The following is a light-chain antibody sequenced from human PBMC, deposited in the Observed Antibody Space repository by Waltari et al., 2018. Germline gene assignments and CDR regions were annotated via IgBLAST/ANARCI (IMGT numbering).Light chain of an antibody. CDR1: NFNIGSNS. CDR3: ATWEGSQRV. J-gene: IGLJ1*01. Sequence: QSVVTQPPSASGTPGQRVPISCSGSNFNIGSNSVYWFQQLPGAAPKLPMYDNDQRPSGVPDRFSASKSGTSASLAISALQSGDEADYYCATWEGSQRVFGTGTKVTVL. CDR2: DND. V-gene: IGLV1-44*01.